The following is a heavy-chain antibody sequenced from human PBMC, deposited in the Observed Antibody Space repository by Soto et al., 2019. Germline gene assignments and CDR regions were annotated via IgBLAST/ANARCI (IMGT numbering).Heavy chain of an antibody. CDR1: GGSISSSSYY. CDR2: IYYSGST. J-gene: IGHJ4*02. V-gene: IGHV4-39*01. D-gene: IGHD6-6*01. Sequence: SETLSLTCTVSGGSISSSSYYWGWIRQPPGKGLEWIGSIYYSGSTYYNPSLKSRVTISVDTSKNQFSLKLSSVTAADTAVYYCARVPIEAALCPLFDYWGQGTLVTVSS. CDR3: ARVPIEAALCPLFDY.